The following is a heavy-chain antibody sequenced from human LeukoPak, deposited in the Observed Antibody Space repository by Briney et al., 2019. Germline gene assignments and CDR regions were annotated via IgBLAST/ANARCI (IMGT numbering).Heavy chain of an antibody. CDR3: ARGAGGRGYSGYDYGRPAPHNWFDP. CDR1: GGSFSGYY. CDR2: INHSGST. J-gene: IGHJ5*02. V-gene: IGHV4-34*01. Sequence: SETLSLTCAVYGGSFSGYYWSWIRQPPGKGLEWIGEINHSGSTNYNPSLKSRVTISVDTSKNQFSLKLSSVTAADTAVCYCARGAGGRGYSGYDYGRPAPHNWFDPWGQGTLVTVSS. D-gene: IGHD5-12*01.